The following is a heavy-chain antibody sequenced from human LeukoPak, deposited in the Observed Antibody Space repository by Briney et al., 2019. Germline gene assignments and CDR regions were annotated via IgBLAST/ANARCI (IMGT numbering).Heavy chain of an antibody. Sequence: ASVKVSCKASGYTFTSYYIHWVRQAPGQGLEWMGVINPGGGSTSYAQKFQGRVTMTRDTSTSTVYMELSSLRSDDTAVYYCARGPTYYDILTGYRRGMDVWGQGTTVTVSS. V-gene: IGHV1-46*01. CDR2: INPGGGST. J-gene: IGHJ6*02. CDR3: ARGPTYYDILTGYRRGMDV. D-gene: IGHD3-9*01. CDR1: GYTFTSYY.